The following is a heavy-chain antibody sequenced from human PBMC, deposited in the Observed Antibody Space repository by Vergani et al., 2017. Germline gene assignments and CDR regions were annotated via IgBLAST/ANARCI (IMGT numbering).Heavy chain of an antibody. J-gene: IGHJ3*02. CDR2: INPNSGGT. Sequence: QVQLVQSGAEVKKPGASVKVSCKASGGTFTGYYMHWVRQAPGQGLEWMGWINPNSGGTNYAQKFQGRVTMTRDTSISTAYMELSRLRSDDTAVYYCARGATMIVVGGQDAFDIWGQGTMVTVSS. D-gene: IGHD3-22*01. CDR1: GGTFTGYY. CDR3: ARGATMIVVGGQDAFDI. V-gene: IGHV1-2*02.